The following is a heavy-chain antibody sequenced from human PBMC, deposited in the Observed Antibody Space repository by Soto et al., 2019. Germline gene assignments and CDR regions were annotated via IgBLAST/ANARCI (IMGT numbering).Heavy chain of an antibody. CDR2: INHSGST. CDR3: ARTDMFRGVNLKTNWFDP. V-gene: IGHV4-34*01. D-gene: IGHD3-10*01. J-gene: IGHJ5*02. CDR1: GGSFSGYY. Sequence: SETLSLTCAVYGGSFSGYYWSWIRQPPGKGLEWIGEINHSGSTNYNPSLKSRVTISVDTSKNQFSLKLSSVTAADTVVFYCARTDMFRGVNLKTNWFDPWGQGTLVTVSS.